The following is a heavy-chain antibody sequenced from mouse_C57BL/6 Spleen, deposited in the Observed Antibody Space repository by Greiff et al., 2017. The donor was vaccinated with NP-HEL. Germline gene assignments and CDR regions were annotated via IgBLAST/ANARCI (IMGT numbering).Heavy chain of an antibody. CDR2: INPNNGGT. CDR1: GYTFTDYY. V-gene: IGHV1-26*01. CDR3: ARKRGDYDGFAY. Sequence: VQLQQSGPELVKPGASVKISCKASGYTFTDYYMNWVKQSHGKSLEWIGDINPNNGGTSYNQKFKGKAKLTVDKSSSTAYMELRSLTSEDSAVYYCARKRGDYDGFAYWGQGTLVTVSA. D-gene: IGHD2-4*01. J-gene: IGHJ3*01.